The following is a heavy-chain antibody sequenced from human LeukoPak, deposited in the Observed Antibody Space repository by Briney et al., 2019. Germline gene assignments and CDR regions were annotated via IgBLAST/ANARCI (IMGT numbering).Heavy chain of an antibody. CDR2: ITSKPYGATP. Sequence: SGGSLRLSWTGSGFTFGDHTMNWVRQAPGKGLEWVGFITSKPYGATPHYDASVAGKFPISRDDSRGIAYLQMNSLKIEDTDVYFCARGRIGYCSGTSCYLDSWGQGTLVTVSS. CDR3: ARGRIGYCSGTSCYLDS. D-gene: IGHD2-2*01. CDR1: GFTFGDHT. J-gene: IGHJ4*02. V-gene: IGHV3-49*04.